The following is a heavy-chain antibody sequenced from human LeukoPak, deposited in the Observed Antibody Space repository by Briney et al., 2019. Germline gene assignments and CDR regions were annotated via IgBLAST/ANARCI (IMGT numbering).Heavy chain of an antibody. CDR1: GFTFGKYW. CDR2: IKLDGSEK. V-gene: IGHV3-7*03. J-gene: IGHJ4*02. D-gene: IGHD3-3*01. CDR3: ARDQYDTWSRRGNFDS. Sequence: GALRLSCVASGFTFGKYWMSWVRQAPGKGLEWVANIKLDGSEKNYVDSVKGRFTISRDNTKNSLYLQMNSLRAEDTAVFYCARDQYDTWSRRGNFDSWGQGTLVIVSS.